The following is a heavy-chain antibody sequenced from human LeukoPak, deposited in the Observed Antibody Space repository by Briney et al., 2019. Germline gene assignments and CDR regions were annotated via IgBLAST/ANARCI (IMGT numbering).Heavy chain of an antibody. CDR3: SGQYSSSSVVDY. V-gene: IGHV3-48*03. J-gene: IGHJ4*02. CDR1: GFTFSSYA. Sequence: GGSLRLSCAASGFTFSSYAMNWVRQAPGKGLEWVSYISSSGSIMYSADSVKGRFTISRDNAKNSLYLQMNSLRAEDTAIYYCSGQYSSSSVVDYWGQGTLVTVSS. CDR2: ISSSGSIM. D-gene: IGHD6-6*01.